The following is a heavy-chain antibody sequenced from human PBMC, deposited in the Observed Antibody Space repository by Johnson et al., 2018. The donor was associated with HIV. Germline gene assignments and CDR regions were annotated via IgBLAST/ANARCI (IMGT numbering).Heavy chain of an antibody. V-gene: IGHV3-74*01. CDR3: AREGGIVAAQGDAFDI. J-gene: IGHJ3*02. D-gene: IGHD1-26*01. CDR1: GLIFSRSW. Sequence: EQLVESGGGLVKPGGSLRLSCAASGLIFSRSWIHWVRQAPGKGLVWVSRTNSDGSSTNYADSVKGRFTISRDKAKNTLHLQMNSLRAEDTALYYCAREGGIVAAQGDAFDIWGQGTMVTVSS. CDR2: TNSDGSST.